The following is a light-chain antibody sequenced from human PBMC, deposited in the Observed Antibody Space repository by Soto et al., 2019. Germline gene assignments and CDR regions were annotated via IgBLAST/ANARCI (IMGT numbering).Light chain of an antibody. CDR1: SSDVGSYNL. CDR3: CSYAGSSTVV. Sequence: QSALTQPASVSGSPGQSITISCTGTSSDVGSYNLVSWYQQHPGKAPKLMSYEGSKRPSGVSDRFSGSKSGNTASLTIYGLQAEDEADYYCCSYAGSSTVVFGGGTKLTVL. V-gene: IGLV2-23*01. CDR2: EGS. J-gene: IGLJ2*01.